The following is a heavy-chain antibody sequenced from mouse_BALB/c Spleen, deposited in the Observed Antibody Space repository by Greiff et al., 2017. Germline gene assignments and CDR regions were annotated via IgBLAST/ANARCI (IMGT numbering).Heavy chain of an antibody. D-gene: IGHD2-3*01. J-gene: IGHJ4*01. V-gene: IGHV1S34*01. Sequence: LVKTGASVKISCKASGYSFTGYYMHWVKQSHGKSLEWIGYISCYNGATSYNQKFKDKATLTVDKSSSTAYMQLSSPTSEDSAVYYCARRGYDHVGAMDYWGQGTSVTVSS. CDR3: ARRGYDHVGAMDY. CDR1: GYSFTGYY. CDR2: ISCYNGAT.